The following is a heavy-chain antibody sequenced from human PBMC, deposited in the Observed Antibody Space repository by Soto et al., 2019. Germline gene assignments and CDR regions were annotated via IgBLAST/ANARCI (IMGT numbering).Heavy chain of an antibody. CDR1: GISFTTAW. CDR2: IKSKTDGETV. D-gene: IGHD3-22*01. V-gene: IGHV3-15*01. Sequence: PGGSLRLSCVGSGISFTTAWMNWFRQAPGKGLEWVGRIKSKTDGETVDYAAPVRGRFIISRDDSKNTVYLSVSGLKTEDTAIYYCATQQFFDASGFSFDQWGQGNLVTVSS. J-gene: IGHJ4*02. CDR3: ATQQFFDASGFSFDQ.